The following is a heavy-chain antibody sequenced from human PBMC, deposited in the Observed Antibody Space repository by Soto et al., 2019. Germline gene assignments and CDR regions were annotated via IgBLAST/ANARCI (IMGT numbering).Heavy chain of an antibody. CDR1: GGSFSGYY. D-gene: IGHD6-13*01. CDR3: ARRPQQLVPNFDY. J-gene: IGHJ4*02. V-gene: IGHV4-34*01. CDR2: INHSRST. Sequence: SETLSLTCAVYGGSFSGYYWSWIRQHPGKGLEWIGEINHSRSTNYNPSIKSRVTISVDTSKNQFSLKLSSVTAADTAVYYCARRPQQLVPNFDYWGQGTLVTVSS.